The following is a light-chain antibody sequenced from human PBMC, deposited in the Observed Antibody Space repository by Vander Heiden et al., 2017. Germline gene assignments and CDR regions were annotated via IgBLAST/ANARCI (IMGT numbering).Light chain of an antibody. J-gene: IGKJ4*01. Sequence: DIQMTQSPSSLSASVGDRVTITCNASQDIRNYLNWYQQKPGKAPKILMYDASNLETGVPSRCSRSGSGTEFTIIISSLQPEDNATYYCQQYDNRPPLTFGGGTKVEIK. CDR3: QQYDNRPPLT. CDR2: DAS. CDR1: QDIRNY. V-gene: IGKV1-33*01.